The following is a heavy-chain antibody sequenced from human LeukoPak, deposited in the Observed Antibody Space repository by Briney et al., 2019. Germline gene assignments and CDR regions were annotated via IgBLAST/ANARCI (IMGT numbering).Heavy chain of an antibody. J-gene: IGHJ6*04. CDR2: IKQDGSEK. D-gene: IGHD2-15*01. V-gene: IGHV3-7*03. CDR1: GFTFSSYW. Sequence: GGSLRLSCAASGFTFSSYWMSWVRQAPGKGLEWVANIKQDGSEKYYVDSVKGRFTISRDNAKNSLYLQMNSLRAEDTAVYYCARDSLGYCSGGSCYYYYYYGMDVWGKGTTVTVSS. CDR3: ARDSLGYCSGGSCYYYYYYGMDV.